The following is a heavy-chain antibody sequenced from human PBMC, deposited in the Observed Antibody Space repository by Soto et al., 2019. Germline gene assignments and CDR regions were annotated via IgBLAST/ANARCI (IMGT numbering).Heavy chain of an antibody. J-gene: IGHJ5*02. D-gene: IGHD2-2*01. V-gene: IGHV1-3*01. Sequence: GASVKVSCKASGYTFTSYAMHWVRQAPGQRLEWMGWINAGNGNTKYSQKFQGRVTITRDTSASTAYMELSSLRSEDTAVYYCARGLVPAVMYNWFDPWGQGTLVTVSS. CDR2: INAGNGNT. CDR1: GYTFTSYA. CDR3: ARGLVPAVMYNWFDP.